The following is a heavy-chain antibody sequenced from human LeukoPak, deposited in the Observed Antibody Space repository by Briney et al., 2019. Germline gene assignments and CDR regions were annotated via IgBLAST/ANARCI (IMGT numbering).Heavy chain of an antibody. CDR2: ISSSGSTV. CDR1: GFTFSSYE. J-gene: IGHJ6*04. Sequence: GGSLRLSCAASGFTFSSYEMNWVRQAPGKGLEWVSYISSSGSTVYYADSVKGRFTISRDNAKNSLYLQMNSLRAEDTAVYYCAELGITMTGGVWGKGTTVTISS. D-gene: IGHD3-10*02. CDR3: AELGITMTGGV. V-gene: IGHV3-48*03.